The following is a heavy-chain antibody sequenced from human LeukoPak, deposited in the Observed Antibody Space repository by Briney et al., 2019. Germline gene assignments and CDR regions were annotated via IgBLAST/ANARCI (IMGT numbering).Heavy chain of an antibody. Sequence: SETLSLTCTVSGGSISSGSYYWSWIRQPAGKGLEWIGRIYTSGSTNYNPSLKSRVTISVDTPKNQFSLKLSSVTAADTAVYYCARDLASGMIVVVPPWFDPWGQGTLVAVSS. J-gene: IGHJ5*02. D-gene: IGHD3-22*01. CDR2: IYTSGST. V-gene: IGHV4-61*02. CDR1: GGSISSGSYY. CDR3: ARDLASGMIVVVPPWFDP.